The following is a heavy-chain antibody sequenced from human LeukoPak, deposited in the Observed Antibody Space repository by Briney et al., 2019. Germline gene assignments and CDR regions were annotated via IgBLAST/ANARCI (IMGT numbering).Heavy chain of an antibody. CDR3: VSGSSFDY. V-gene: IGHV3-7*01. D-gene: IGHD3-10*01. CDR2: MKQDGSEK. CDR1: GFTFSSYW. Sequence: PGGSLGLSCAASGFTFSSYWMSWVRQAPGKGLEWVANMKQDGSEKYYVDSVKGRFTISRDNAKNSLYLQMNSLRAEDTAVYYCVSGSSFDYWGQGTLVTVSS. J-gene: IGHJ4*02.